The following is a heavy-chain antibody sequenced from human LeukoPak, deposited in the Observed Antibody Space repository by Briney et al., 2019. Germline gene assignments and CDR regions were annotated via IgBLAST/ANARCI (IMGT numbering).Heavy chain of an antibody. J-gene: IGHJ6*02. CDR1: GFTVSSNY. Sequence: PGGSLRLSCAASGFTVSSNYMSWVRQAPGEGLEWVSVIYSGGSTYYADSVKGRFTISRDNSKNTLYLQMNSLRAEDTAVYYCARVAVAGTEGMDVWGQGTTVTVSS. V-gene: IGHV3-53*01. CDR3: ARVAVAGTEGMDV. D-gene: IGHD6-19*01. CDR2: IYSGGST.